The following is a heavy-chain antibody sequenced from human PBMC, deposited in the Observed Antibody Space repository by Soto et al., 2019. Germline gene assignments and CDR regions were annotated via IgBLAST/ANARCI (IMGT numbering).Heavy chain of an antibody. J-gene: IGHJ4*02. V-gene: IGHV4-31*03. Sequence: QVQLQESGPGPVKPSQTLSLTCTVSGGSIRSGGYYWTWIRQHPGKGLEWIGYIYYSGSTYYTPSIMSRVTISVDTSKNQVSLKLTSVTAADTAVYYCARQPGSLSDYWGQGTLVTVSS. CDR1: GGSIRSGGYY. CDR2: IYYSGST. CDR3: ARQPGSLSDY. D-gene: IGHD2-15*01.